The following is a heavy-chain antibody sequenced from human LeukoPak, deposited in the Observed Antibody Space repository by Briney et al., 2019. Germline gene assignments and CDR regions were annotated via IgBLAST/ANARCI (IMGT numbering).Heavy chain of an antibody. V-gene: IGHV4-39*07. CDR3: ARRAYYYYGMDV. Sequence: SETLSLTCTVSGGSISSGSYYRGWIRQPPGKGLEWIASIHYSGSTYYNPSLKSRVTISVDTSKNQFSLKLSSVTAADTAVYYCARRAYYYYGMDVWGQGTTVTVSS. J-gene: IGHJ6*02. CDR2: IHYSGST. CDR1: GGSISSGSYY.